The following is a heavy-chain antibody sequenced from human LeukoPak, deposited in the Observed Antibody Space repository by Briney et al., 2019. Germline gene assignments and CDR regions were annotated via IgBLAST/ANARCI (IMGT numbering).Heavy chain of an antibody. Sequence: GKSLRLSCAASGFTFSSYWMHWVRQVPGKGLVWVSRINSDGSSTSYADSVKGRFTISRDNAKNTLYLQMNSLRAEDTAVYFCTRDRPVVCNSTSCYPRFDYWGQGTLVTVSS. CDR2: INSDGSST. J-gene: IGHJ4*02. D-gene: IGHD2-2*01. V-gene: IGHV3-74*01. CDR1: GFTFSSYW. CDR3: TRDRPVVCNSTSCYPRFDY.